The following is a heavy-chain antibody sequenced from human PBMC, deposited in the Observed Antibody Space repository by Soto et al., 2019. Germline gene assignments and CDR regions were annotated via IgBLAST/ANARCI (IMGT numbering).Heavy chain of an antibody. CDR3: ARGPEDDFWSANWFDP. CDR2: IYYSGST. CDR1: GGSISSGGYY. V-gene: IGHV4-31*03. J-gene: IGHJ5*02. Sequence: SETLSLTCTVSGGSISSGGYYWSWIRQHPGKGLEWIGYIYYSGSTYYNPSLKSRVTISVDTSKNQFSLKLSSVTAADTAVYYCARGPEDDFWSANWFDPWGQGTLVTVSS. D-gene: IGHD3-3*01.